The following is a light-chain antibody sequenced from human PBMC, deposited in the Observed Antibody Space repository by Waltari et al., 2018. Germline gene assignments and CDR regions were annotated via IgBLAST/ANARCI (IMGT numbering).Light chain of an antibody. CDR1: QRLLFSNGYDY. CDR3: MQALQSPPT. V-gene: IGKV2-28*01. CDR2: LGS. Sequence: IVMPQSPLSLPVTPGEADSISCRSSQRLLFSNGYDYLDWYLQKPGQSPQLLIYLGSNRASGVPDRFSDSGSGTDFTLKITRVEAEDVGVYYCMQALQSPPTFGGGTKVDIK. J-gene: IGKJ4*01.